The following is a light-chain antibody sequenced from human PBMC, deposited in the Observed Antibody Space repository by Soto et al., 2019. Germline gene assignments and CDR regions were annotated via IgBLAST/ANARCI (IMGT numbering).Light chain of an antibody. CDR1: PSVTNY. V-gene: IGKV3-11*01. CDR3: QQRNVWPPVT. J-gene: IGKJ5*01. Sequence: IVFTQSPATLSLSPGERATLSCRASPSVTNYLAWYQQRPGQAPRLLIFGAFNRATGIPARFSGSGSGTDFTLTISSLXPEDSAVYYCQQRNVWPPVTFGQGTRLEIK. CDR2: GAF.